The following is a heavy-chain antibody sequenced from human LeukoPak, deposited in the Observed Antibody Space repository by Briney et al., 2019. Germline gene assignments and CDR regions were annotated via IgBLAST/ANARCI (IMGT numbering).Heavy chain of an antibody. CDR2: ITSKTDGGTT. J-gene: IGHJ4*02. Sequence: GGSLRLSCAASGFTFSNAWMSWVRQAPGKGLEWVGRITSKTDGGTTDYAAPVKGRFTISRDDSKNTLYLQMNSLKTEDTAVYYCTTELSGSYFHWGQGTLVTVSS. CDR1: GFTFSNAW. D-gene: IGHD1-26*01. CDR3: TTELSGSYFH. V-gene: IGHV3-15*01.